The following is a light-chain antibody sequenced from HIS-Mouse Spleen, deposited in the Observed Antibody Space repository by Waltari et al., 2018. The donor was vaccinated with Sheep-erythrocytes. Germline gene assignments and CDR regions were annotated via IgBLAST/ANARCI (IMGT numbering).Light chain of an antibody. CDR1: QDISNY. J-gene: IGKJ2*01. Sequence: DIQMTQSPSSLSASVGDRVTITCQASQDISNYLNWYQQKPGKAPKLLIYDASNLETGVQSRFSGSGSGTDVNLTISSLKPEDIATYYCQQYDNLPYTFGQGTKLEIK. V-gene: IGKV1-33*01. CDR2: DAS. CDR3: QQYDNLPYT.